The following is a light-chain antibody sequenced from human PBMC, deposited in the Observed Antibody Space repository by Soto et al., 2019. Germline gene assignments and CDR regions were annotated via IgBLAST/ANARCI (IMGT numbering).Light chain of an antibody. CDR1: QGISTW. CDR2: TAS. CDR3: QQRSSWPRT. V-gene: IGKV1-12*01. Sequence: DIQMTHSPSSLSASVGDIVTITCRASQGISTWLAWYQQKPGKAPKLLIYTASRLQSGVPPRFSGSGSGTDFTLTISSLEPEDFALYYCQQRSSWPRTFGQGTTVDIK. J-gene: IGKJ1*01.